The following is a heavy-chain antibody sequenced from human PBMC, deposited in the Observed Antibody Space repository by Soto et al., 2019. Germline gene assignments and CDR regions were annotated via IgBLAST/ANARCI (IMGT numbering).Heavy chain of an antibody. CDR2: ISCSGGST. V-gene: IGHV3-23*01. J-gene: IGHJ6*02. CDR1: GITFSSYG. CDR3: ANRDIVAVPASPDYYYGMDF. D-gene: IGHD2-2*01. Sequence: PGGSLRLSCAASGITFSSYGIGWVRPAPGQGLEWVAAISCSGGSTYYADSVKGRFTISRDNSKNTLYLQMNSLRAEDTAVYYCANRDIVAVPASPDYYYGMDFWGQGTTVTVSS.